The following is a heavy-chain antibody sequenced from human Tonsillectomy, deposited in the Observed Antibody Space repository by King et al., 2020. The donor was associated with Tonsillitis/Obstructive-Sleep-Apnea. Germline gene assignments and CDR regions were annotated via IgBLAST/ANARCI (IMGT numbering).Heavy chain of an antibody. J-gene: IGHJ6*03. Sequence: VQLQESGPGLVKPSETLSLTCTVSGGSISSYYWSWIRQPPGKGLEWIGYIYYSGSTNYNPSLKSRVTISVDTSKNQFSLKLSSVTAAYTAVYYCAGGDSSGYYPYYYYYYMDVWGKGTTVTVSS. V-gene: IGHV4-59*01. CDR2: IYYSGST. CDR3: AGGDSSGYYPYYYYYYMDV. D-gene: IGHD3-22*01. CDR1: GGSISSYY.